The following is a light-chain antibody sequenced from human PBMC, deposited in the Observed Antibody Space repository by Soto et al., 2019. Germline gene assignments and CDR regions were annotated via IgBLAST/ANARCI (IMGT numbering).Light chain of an antibody. V-gene: IGLV1-40*01. CDR1: SSNIGAGYD. CDR3: QSYDASLSGRVV. J-gene: IGLJ2*01. Sequence: QSVLTQPPSVSGAPGQRVTISCTGSSSNIGAGYDVHWYQQLPGTAPKLLIYGNNNRPSGVPDRFSDSKSGTSASLAITGLQAEDEADYYCQSYDASLSGRVVFGGGTKLTVL. CDR2: GNN.